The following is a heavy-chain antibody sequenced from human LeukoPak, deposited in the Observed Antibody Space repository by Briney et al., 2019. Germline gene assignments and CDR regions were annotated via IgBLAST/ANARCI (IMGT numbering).Heavy chain of an antibody. CDR1: GDSVSSNSAA. Sequence: SQTLSLTCAISGDSVSSNSAAWNWIRQSPSRGLEWLGRTYYRSKWYNDYAVSVKSRITINPDTSKNQFSLQLNSVTPEDTAVYYCAREGITGTPAKGRYYYMDVWGKGTTVTVSS. CDR3: AREGITGTPAKGRYYYMDV. CDR2: TYYRSKWYN. D-gene: IGHD1-20*01. J-gene: IGHJ6*03. V-gene: IGHV6-1*01.